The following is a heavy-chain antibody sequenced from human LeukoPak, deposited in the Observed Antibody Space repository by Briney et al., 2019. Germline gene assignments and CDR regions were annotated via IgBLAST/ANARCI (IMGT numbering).Heavy chain of an antibody. Sequence: PSQTLSLTCTVSGGSISSGGYYWSWIRQHPGKGLEWIGYIYYSGSTYYNPSLKSRVTISVDTSKNQFSLKLSSVTAADTAVYYCAKSIEFCSSTGCYPPPDYWGQEPWSPSPQ. V-gene: IGHV4-31*03. D-gene: IGHD2-2*01. CDR2: IYYSGST. CDR1: GGSISSGGYY. CDR3: AKSIEFCSSTGCYPPPDY. J-gene: IGHJ4*01.